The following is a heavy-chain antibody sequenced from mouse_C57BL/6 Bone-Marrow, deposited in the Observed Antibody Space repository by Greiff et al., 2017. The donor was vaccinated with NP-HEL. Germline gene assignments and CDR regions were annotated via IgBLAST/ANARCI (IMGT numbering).Heavy chain of an antibody. CDR2: IDPGNGDT. J-gene: IGHJ3*01. CDR1: GFNIKDDY. V-gene: IGHV14-4*01. D-gene: IGHD2-5*01. Sequence: VQLKESGAELVRPGASVKLSCTASGFNIKDDYMHWVKQRPEQGLEWIGWIDPGNGDTESASKFQGKATITADTSSNTAYLQLSSLTSEDTAVYYCTKRDSNYGFAYWGQGTLVTVSA. CDR3: TKRDSNYGFAY.